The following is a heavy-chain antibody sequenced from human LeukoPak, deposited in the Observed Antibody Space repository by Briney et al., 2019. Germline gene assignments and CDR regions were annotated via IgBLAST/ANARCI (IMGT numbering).Heavy chain of an antibody. Sequence: TKSSPTLVNPTPTLTLTCTFSGFSLSTSGMCVSWIRQPPGKALEWLTRIHSDDEEYYNTSLKTSLTLSKDTSKTQVALTLTTTGSVDTATYYWARIPVTGSYRVYSDYWGQGTLVTVSS. CDR3: ARIPVTGSYRVYSDY. V-gene: IGHV2-70*11. D-gene: IGHD1-26*01. CDR1: GFSLSTSGMC. J-gene: IGHJ4*02. CDR2: IHSDDEE.